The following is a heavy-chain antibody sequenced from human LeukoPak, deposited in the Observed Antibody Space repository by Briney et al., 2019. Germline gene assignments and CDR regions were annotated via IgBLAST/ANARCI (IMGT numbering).Heavy chain of an antibody. Sequence: PSGTLSLTCTVSGGSISSYYWTWIRQSPGKGLEWIGFFHHSGSTNYNPSLKSRVTISVDTSKNQFSLKLSSVTAADTAVYYCARRLKYYYYMDVWGKGTTVTISS. V-gene: IGHV4-59*12. CDR3: ARRLKYYYYMDV. CDR1: GGSISSYY. CDR2: FHHSGST. J-gene: IGHJ6*03.